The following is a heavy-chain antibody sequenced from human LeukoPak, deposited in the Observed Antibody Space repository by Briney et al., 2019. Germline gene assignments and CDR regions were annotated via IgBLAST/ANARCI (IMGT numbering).Heavy chain of an antibody. CDR1: GFTFSSYS. D-gene: IGHD3-16*01. J-gene: IGHJ4*02. CDR2: ISSSSSTI. CDR3: ARFGPTSDSYYYFDF. Sequence: GGSLRLSCAASGFTFSSYSMNWVRQAPGKGLEWVSYISSSSSTIYYADSVKGRFTISRDNSKNTLYLQMNSLRAEDTAVYYCARFGPTSDSYYYFDFWGQGTLVTVSS. V-gene: IGHV3-48*01.